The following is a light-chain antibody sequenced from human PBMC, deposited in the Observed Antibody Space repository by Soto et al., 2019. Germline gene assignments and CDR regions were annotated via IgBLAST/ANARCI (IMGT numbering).Light chain of an antibody. J-gene: IGKJ1*01. CDR2: GAF. CDR3: QQSYSTPPT. V-gene: IGKV3-20*01. CDR1: RSVSSSY. Sequence: EIVLTQSPGTLSLSPGERATLSCRASRSVSSSYLAWYQQKPGQAPRLLIYGAFTRATGIPARFSGTGSGTEFTLTISSLQSEDFATYYCQQSYSTPPTFGQGTKVDIK.